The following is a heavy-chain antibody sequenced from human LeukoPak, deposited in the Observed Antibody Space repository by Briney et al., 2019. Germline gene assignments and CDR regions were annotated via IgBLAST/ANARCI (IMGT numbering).Heavy chain of an antibody. V-gene: IGHV4-34*01. CDR2: IYYSGST. CDR1: GGSFSGYY. CDR3: ARTARSYWYFDL. J-gene: IGHJ2*01. Sequence: SETLSLTCAVYGGSFSGYYWSWIRQPPGKGLEWIGSIYYSGSTYYNPSLKSRVTISVDTSKNQFSLRLSSVTAADTAVYYCARTARSYWYFDLWGRGTLVTVSS.